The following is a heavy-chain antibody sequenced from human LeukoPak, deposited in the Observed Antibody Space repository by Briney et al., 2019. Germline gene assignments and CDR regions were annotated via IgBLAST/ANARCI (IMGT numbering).Heavy chain of an antibody. CDR2: IYPRDGST. V-gene: IGHV1-46*01. CDR1: GYTFTSNY. Sequence: GASVKVSCKASGYTFTSNYIHWVRQAPGQGLEWMGMIYPRDGSTSYAQKFQGRVTVTRDTSTSTAYMELSSLRSEDTAVYYCARSGWYGDAFDIWAKGQWSPSLQ. J-gene: IGHJ3*02. D-gene: IGHD6-19*01. CDR3: ARSGWYGDAFDI.